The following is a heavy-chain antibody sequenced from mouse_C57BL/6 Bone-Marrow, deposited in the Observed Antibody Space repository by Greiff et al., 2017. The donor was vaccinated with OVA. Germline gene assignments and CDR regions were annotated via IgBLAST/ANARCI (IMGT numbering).Heavy chain of an antibody. CDR3: ARAESPLPGFAY. Sequence: EVQLVESGPGLVKPSQSLSLTCSVTGYSITSGYYWNWIRQFPGNKLEWMGYISYDGSNNYNPSLKNRISITRDTSKNQFFLKLNSVTTEDTATYYCARAESPLPGFAYWGQGTLVTVSA. J-gene: IGHJ3*01. CDR2: ISYDGSN. V-gene: IGHV3-6*01. D-gene: IGHD2-10*01. CDR1: GYSITSGYY.